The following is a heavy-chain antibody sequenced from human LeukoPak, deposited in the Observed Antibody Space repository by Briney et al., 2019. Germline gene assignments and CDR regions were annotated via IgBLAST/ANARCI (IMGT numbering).Heavy chain of an antibody. CDR2: ISSSGNT. CDR1: GFTFGRSA. V-gene: IGHV3-23*01. D-gene: IGHD5-24*01. CDR3: VKGRMSEDGLDF. Sequence: GSLRLSCEASGFTFGRSAMTWVRQTPGKGMEWFSSISSSGNTYYADSVKGRFTISRDNSKNLVNLQMNSLRAEDTAIYYCVKGRMSEDGLDFWGQGSLVTVSS. J-gene: IGHJ4*02.